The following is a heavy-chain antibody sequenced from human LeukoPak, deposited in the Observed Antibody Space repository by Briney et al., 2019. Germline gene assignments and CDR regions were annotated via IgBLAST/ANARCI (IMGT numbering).Heavy chain of an antibody. J-gene: IGHJ4*02. Sequence: PGGSLRLSCAASGFTFSSYAMSWVRQAPGKGLEWVSAISGSGGSTYYADSVRGRFTISRDNAKNSLYLQMNSLRAEDTAVYYCARAYSSSVYYFDYWGQGTLVTVSS. D-gene: IGHD6-13*01. CDR1: GFTFSSYA. V-gene: IGHV3-23*01. CDR3: ARAYSSSVYYFDY. CDR2: ISGSGGST.